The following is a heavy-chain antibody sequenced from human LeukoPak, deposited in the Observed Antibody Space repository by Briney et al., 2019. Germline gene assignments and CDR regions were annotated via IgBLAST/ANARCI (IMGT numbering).Heavy chain of an antibody. CDR2: IWYDGSNK. CDR1: GFTFSSYG. Sequence: GRCLRLSCAASGFTFSSYGMHWVRQAPGKGLEWVEVIWYDGSNKYYADSVKGRFTISRDNSKNTLYLQMNRLRAEDTAVYYCARESGVGSAEMSPLDYWGQGTLVTVSS. J-gene: IGHJ4*02. D-gene: IGHD2-2*01. CDR3: ARESGVGSAEMSPLDY. V-gene: IGHV3-33*01.